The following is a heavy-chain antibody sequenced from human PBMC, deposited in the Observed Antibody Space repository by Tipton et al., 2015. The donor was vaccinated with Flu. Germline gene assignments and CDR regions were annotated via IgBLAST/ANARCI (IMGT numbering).Heavy chain of an antibody. CDR2: IFRSGSG. D-gene: IGHD4-11*01. V-gene: IGHV4-38-2*01. CDR3: ARRDFSNYVSEPKNWFDP. CDR1: GDAIRSDYL. J-gene: IGHJ5*02. Sequence: LRLSCSVSGDAIRSDYLWGWIRQPPGRGLEWIGNIFRSGSGYLNASLKSRVAISIDTSRNQVSLKLTSLTAADTAVYFCARRDFSNYVSEPKNWFDPWGQGTLVTVSS.